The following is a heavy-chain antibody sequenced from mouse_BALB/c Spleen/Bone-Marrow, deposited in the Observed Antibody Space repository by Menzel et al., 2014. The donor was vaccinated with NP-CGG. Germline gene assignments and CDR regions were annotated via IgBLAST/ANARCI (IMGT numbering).Heavy chain of an antibody. V-gene: IGHV2-5*01. CDR3: AKNRRGSRAMDD. J-gene: IGHJ4*01. CDR2: IWRGGST. Sequence: VQLQQSGPGLVQSSQSLPITCTVSGFSLTNYGVHWVRQSSGKGLEWLGVIWRGGSTDYNAAFMSRLSITRDNSKSQVFFKMNSLQADDTAIYYCAKNRRGSRAMDDWGQGTSVTVSS. CDR1: GFSLTNYG.